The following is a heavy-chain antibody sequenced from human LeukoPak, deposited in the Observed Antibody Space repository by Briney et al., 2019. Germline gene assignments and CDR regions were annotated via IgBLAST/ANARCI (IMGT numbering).Heavy chain of an antibody. CDR2: IYYSGGT. Sequence: PSETLSLTCTVSGGSISSYYWTWIRRPPGKGLEWIGYIYYSGGTNYNPSLWSRVTMSVDTSKNQFSLKLSSVTAADTAVYYCARRPAAVGTSSMDAWGKGPTFTVPP. CDR1: GGSISSYY. D-gene: IGHD6-13*01. CDR3: ARRPAAVGTSSMDA. V-gene: IGHV4-59*01. J-gene: IGHJ6*04.